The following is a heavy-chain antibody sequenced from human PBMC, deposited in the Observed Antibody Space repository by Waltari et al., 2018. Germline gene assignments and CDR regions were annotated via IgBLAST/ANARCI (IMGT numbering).Heavy chain of an antibody. V-gene: IGHV3-33*08. CDR3: AKGYHTADY. CDR2: IWYDGSNK. CDR1: GFIVSNFG. J-gene: IGHJ4*02. Sequence: QVQLVESGGGVVQPGRSLRLSCTASGFIVSNFGMQWVRQAPGKGLEWVATIWYDGSNKYHADSVKGRFTISRDNSKNTLYLQMNSLRVEDTAMYYCAKGYHTADYWGQGILVTVSS. D-gene: IGHD3-3*01.